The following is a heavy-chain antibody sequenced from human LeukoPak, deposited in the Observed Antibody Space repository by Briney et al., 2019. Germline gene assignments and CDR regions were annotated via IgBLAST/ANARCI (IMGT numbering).Heavy chain of an antibody. D-gene: IGHD3-22*01. CDR2: IYYSGST. J-gene: IGHJ4*02. CDR1: GGSISSGDYY. V-gene: IGHV4-30-4*08. Sequence: PSETLSLTCTVSGGSISSGDYYWSWIRQPPGKGLEWIGYIYYSGSTYYNPSLKSRVTISVDTSKNQFSLKLSSVTAADTAVYYCARAKLVGYDKPLDYWGQGTLVTVSS. CDR3: ARAKLVGYDKPLDY.